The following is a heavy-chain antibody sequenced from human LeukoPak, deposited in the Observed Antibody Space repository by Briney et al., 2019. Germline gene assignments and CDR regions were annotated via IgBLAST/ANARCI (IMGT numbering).Heavy chain of an antibody. CDR1: GFTFSTAS. D-gene: IGHD6-19*01. V-gene: IGHV3-23*01. Sequence: GGSLRLSCAASGFTFSTASLHWVRQAPGRGLEWVSAFDTGFGTYYPDSLMGRFSISRDNSKNTLFLQMNSLRAEDTAVYYCARSSGWWSLDYWGQGTLVTVSS. CDR2: FDTGFGT. CDR3: ARSSGWWSLDY. J-gene: IGHJ4*02.